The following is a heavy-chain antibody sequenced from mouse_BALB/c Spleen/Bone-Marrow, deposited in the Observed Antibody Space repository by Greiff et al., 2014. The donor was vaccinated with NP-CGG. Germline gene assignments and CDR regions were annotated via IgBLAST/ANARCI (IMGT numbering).Heavy chain of an antibody. V-gene: IGHV4-1*02. CDR2: INPDSSTI. CDR1: GLDFSRYW. D-gene: IGHD1-1*01. Sequence: DVHLVESGGGLVLPGGSLKLSCAASGLDFSRYWMSWVRQAPGKGLEWIGEINPDSSTINYTPSLKDKFIISRDNAKNTLYLRLNKVRSEDTALYFCARPDYYGYLNYWGQGTTLTVSS. CDR3: ARPDYYGYLNY. J-gene: IGHJ2*01.